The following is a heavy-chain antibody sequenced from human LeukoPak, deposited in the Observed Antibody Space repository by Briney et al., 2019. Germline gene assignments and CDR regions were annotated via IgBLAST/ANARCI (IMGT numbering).Heavy chain of an antibody. J-gene: IGHJ3*02. CDR2: ISYTGST. Sequence: SETLSLICTVSGGSISNYYWNWIRQPPGKGLEWIGYISYTGSTNYNSSLKSRVTISVDTSKKQFSLKLSSVTAADTAVYYCAREVSVAGRVETFDIWGQGTMVTVSS. CDR1: GGSISNYY. D-gene: IGHD6-19*01. CDR3: AREVSVAGRVETFDI. V-gene: IGHV4-59*01.